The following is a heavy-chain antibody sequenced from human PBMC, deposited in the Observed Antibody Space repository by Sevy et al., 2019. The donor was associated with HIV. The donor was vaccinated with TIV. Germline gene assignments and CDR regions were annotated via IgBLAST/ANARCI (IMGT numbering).Heavy chain of an antibody. D-gene: IGHD6-13*01. CDR1: GGSINSYY. Sequence: SETLSLTCSVSGGSINSYYWSWIRQPPGKGLEWIGYIYYSGSTKYNPSLKSRVTISVDTSKNQFYLTLSSVSAADTAVYYCAREVGDSSWYSPTNRFDPWGQGTQVTVSS. CDR3: AREVGDSSWYSPTNRFDP. J-gene: IGHJ5*02. CDR2: IYYSGST. V-gene: IGHV4-59*01.